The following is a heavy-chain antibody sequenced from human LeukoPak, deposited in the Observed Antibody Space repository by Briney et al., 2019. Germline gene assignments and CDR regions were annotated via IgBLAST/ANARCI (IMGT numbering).Heavy chain of an antibody. CDR3: ALSQVIGYYYDSSGYRN. CDR2: INPNSGGT. V-gene: IGHV1-2*02. CDR1: GYTFTGYY. Sequence: ASVKVSCKASGYTFTGYYMHWVRQAPGQGLEWMGWINPNSGGTNYAQKFQGRVTMTRDTSISTAYMELSRLRSDDTAVYYCALSQVIGYYYDSSGYRNWGQGTLVTVSS. D-gene: IGHD3-22*01. J-gene: IGHJ4*02.